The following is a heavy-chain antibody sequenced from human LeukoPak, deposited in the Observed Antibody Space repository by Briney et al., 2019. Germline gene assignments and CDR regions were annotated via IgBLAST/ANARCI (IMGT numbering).Heavy chain of an antibody. V-gene: IGHV4-34*01. CDR3: ATSRGYSAYDFQ. CDR1: GGSFNSYY. D-gene: IGHD5-12*01. J-gene: IGHJ4*02. CDR2: INHSGST. Sequence: SETLSLTCAVYGGSFNSYYWNWIRQPPGKGLEWIGEINHSGSTKYNPSLKSRVTISADTSKNQFSLKLSSVTAADTAVYYCATSRGYSAYDFQWGQGTLVTASS.